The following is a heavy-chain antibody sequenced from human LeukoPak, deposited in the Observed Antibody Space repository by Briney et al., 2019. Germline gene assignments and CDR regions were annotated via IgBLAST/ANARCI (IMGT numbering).Heavy chain of an antibody. CDR1: GDTVSSNSAA. Sequence: SQTLSLTCAISGDTVSSNSAAWNWIRQSPSRGLEWLGRTYYRSKWYSDYAVSVKSRITINPDTSKNQLSLQLNSVTPEDTAVYYCARGPQVVGYYYIDEWGKGTTVTVSS. CDR2: TYYRSKWYS. D-gene: IGHD2-15*01. J-gene: IGHJ6*03. V-gene: IGHV6-1*01. CDR3: ARGPQVVGYYYIDE.